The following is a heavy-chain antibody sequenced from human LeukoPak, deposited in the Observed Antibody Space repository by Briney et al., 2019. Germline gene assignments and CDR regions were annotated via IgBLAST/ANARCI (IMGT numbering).Heavy chain of an antibody. CDR2: IKGDGSDI. CDR1: GFSFSNYW. D-gene: IGHD5-18*01. Sequence: GGSLRLSCAASGFSFSNYWMTWVRQAPGKGQEWVANIKGDGSDIYYVHSVKGRFTISRDNAKNSLYLQMNSLRAEDTALYYCARFLRGYSYGSPFDYWGQGILVTVSS. J-gene: IGHJ4*02. V-gene: IGHV3-7*03. CDR3: ARFLRGYSYGSPFDY.